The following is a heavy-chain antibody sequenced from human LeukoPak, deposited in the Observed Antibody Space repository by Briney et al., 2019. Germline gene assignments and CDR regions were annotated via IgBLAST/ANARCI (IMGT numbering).Heavy chain of an antibody. J-gene: IGHJ4*02. CDR1: GFTFTSSA. Sequence: ASVKVSCKASGFTFTSSAMQWVRQARGQRLEWIGWIVVGSGNTNYAQKFQERVTMTRDTSISTAYMELSSLRSDDTAVYYCARKFLGSRGYYFDYWGQGTLVTVSS. D-gene: IGHD3-10*01. V-gene: IGHV1-58*02. CDR3: ARKFLGSRGYYFDY. CDR2: IVVGSGNT.